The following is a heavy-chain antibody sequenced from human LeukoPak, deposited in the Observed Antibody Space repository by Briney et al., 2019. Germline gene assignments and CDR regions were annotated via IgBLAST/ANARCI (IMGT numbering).Heavy chain of an antibody. J-gene: IGHJ4*02. Sequence: GGSLRLSCAASGFTFSSYAMYWVRQAPGKGLEWVSGIFGSGGSTHYTDSVKGRFTIYRDNSKNMLYLQMNSLRAEDTAVYYCARVAAAGPVDYWGQGTLVTVSS. D-gene: IGHD6-13*01. CDR2: IFGSGGST. CDR1: GFTFSSYA. V-gene: IGHV3-23*01. CDR3: ARVAAAGPVDY.